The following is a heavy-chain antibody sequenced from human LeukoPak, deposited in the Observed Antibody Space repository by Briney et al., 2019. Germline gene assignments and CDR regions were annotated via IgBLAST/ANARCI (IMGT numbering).Heavy chain of an antibody. Sequence: PSETLSLTCTVSGGSISSYNWSWVRQPPGEGLERIGYMYYSVSTNYNPSLKSRVTISVDTSKNQFSLKLSSVTAADTAVYYCARGGVLLGFGELLSLSPNFDYWGQGTLVTVSS. CDR1: GGSISSYN. V-gene: IGHV4-59*12. CDR2: MYYSVST. CDR3: ARGGVLLGFGELLSLSPNFDY. D-gene: IGHD3-10*01. J-gene: IGHJ4*02.